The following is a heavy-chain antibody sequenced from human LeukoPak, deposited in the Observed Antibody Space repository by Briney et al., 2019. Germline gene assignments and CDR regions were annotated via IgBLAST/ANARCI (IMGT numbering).Heavy chain of an antibody. CDR3: ARENSGYDGGFDY. J-gene: IGHJ4*02. Sequence: PGGSLRLSCTTSGFTFRSYEMSWGRQAPGKGLERVSYISDVGTTYYADSVKGRFTISRDNAKNSLFLQMNSLRAEDTAVYFCARENSGYDGGFDYWGQGTLVTVSS. D-gene: IGHD5-12*01. CDR1: GFTFRSYE. CDR2: ISDVGTT. V-gene: IGHV3-48*03.